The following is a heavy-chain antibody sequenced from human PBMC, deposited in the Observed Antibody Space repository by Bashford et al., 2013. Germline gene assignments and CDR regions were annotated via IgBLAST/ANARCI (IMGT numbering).Heavy chain of an antibody. D-gene: IGHD2-2*01. CDR3: AGVVVPAANGXGRR. J-gene: IGHJ6*04. Sequence: SETLSLTCTVSGGSIRSYYWGWIRQPPGKGLDWIGYIYYSGTTNYNPSLKSRVIISVDTSKNQFSLKLSSVTAADTAVYYCAGVVVPAANGXGRRGAKGTTVTGLL. CDR1: GGSIRSYY. V-gene: IGHV4-59*01. CDR2: IYYSGTT.